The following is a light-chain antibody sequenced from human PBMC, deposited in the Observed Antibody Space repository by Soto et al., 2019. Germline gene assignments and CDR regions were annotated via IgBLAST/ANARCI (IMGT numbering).Light chain of an antibody. CDR3: QSYDSSLSGSYV. J-gene: IGLJ1*01. CDR1: SSNIGATYD. V-gene: IGLV1-40*01. Sequence: VLTQPPSISGAPGQRVTISCTGSSSNIGATYDVHWYQQLPGAAPKLLIYGHKNRPSGVPDRFSGSKSGTSASLTITGLQAEDEADYYCQSYDSSLSGSYVFXTGTNLTVL. CDR2: GHK.